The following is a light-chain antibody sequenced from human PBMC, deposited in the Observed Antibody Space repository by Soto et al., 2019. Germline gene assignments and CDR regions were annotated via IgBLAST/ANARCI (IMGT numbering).Light chain of an antibody. Sequence: EIVWTQSPGTLSLSPGERATLSCRASQSVSSSYLAWYHQKPGQAPRLLIYGASSRATGIPDRLSGSGSGTDFTLTIRRLEPEDFAVYYCQQYGSSLFTFGPRTKVAIK. J-gene: IGKJ3*01. CDR1: QSVSSSY. V-gene: IGKV3-20*01. CDR2: GAS. CDR3: QQYGSSLFT.